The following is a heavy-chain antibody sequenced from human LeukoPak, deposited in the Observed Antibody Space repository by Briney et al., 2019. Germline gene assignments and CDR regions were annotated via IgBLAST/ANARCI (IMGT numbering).Heavy chain of an antibody. Sequence: GGSLRLSCAASGFTFSSYLMSWVRQAPGKGLEWVANIKQGGSEKYYVDSVKGRFTISRDNAKNSLYLQMNSLRAEDTAVYYCTRPTVDTAAGSDYWGQGTLVTVSS. CDR1: GFTFSSYL. D-gene: IGHD5-18*01. V-gene: IGHV3-7*03. J-gene: IGHJ4*02. CDR2: IKQGGSEK. CDR3: TRPTVDTAAGSDY.